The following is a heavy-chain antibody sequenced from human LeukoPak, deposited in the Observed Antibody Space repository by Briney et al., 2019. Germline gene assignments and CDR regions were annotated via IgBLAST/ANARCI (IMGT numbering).Heavy chain of an antibody. CDR2: IKSKRDSETT. D-gene: IGHD4-23*01. Sequence: PRGSLRLSCAGSGFDFQYAWMTWVRQAPGKGLWWVGRIKSKRDSETTDYAALVKSRFSISRDDSKNTVYLQMNSLRTEDTAVYYCTSLVGSPTYWGQGTLVAVSS. J-gene: IGHJ4*02. CDR1: GFDFQYAW. CDR3: TSLVGSPTY. V-gene: IGHV3-15*01.